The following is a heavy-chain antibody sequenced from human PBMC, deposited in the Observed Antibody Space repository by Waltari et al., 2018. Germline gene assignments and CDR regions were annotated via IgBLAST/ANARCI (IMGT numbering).Heavy chain of an antibody. D-gene: IGHD3-3*01. CDR3: ARHGTRITMTSSFHY. Sequence: QVQLQESGPGLVKPPETLSLTCVVSGSSISSGYYWGWIRQPPGKGLERIGSIYHSGSTYYNPSLKSRVTMSIDTSRNQFSLKLTSVTAADTAVYYCARHGTRITMTSSFHYWGQGTLVTVSS. J-gene: IGHJ4*02. V-gene: IGHV4-38-2*01. CDR1: GSSISSGYY. CDR2: IYHSGST.